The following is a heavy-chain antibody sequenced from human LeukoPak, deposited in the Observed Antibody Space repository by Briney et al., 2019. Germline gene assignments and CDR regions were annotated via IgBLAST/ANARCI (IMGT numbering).Heavy chain of an antibody. V-gene: IGHV4-4*07. CDR3: ARDRILTGYYTFDY. CDR2: IYTSGST. Sequence: SETLSLTCTVSGYSISSGYYWGWIRQPAGKGLEWIGRIYTSGSTNYNPSLKSRVTMSVDTSKNQFSLKLSSVTAADTAVYYCARDRILTGYYTFDYWGQGTLVTVSS. CDR1: GYSISSGYY. J-gene: IGHJ4*02. D-gene: IGHD3-9*01.